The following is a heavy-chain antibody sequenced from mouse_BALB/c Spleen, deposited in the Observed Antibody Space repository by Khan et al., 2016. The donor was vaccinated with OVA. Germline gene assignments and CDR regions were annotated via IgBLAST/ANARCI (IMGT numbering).Heavy chain of an antibody. V-gene: IGHV1-4*01. CDR2: ISPSSSYT. CDR3: AREGAYYRSDGWFAY. Sequence: QVQLKQSGAELARHGASVKMSCKASGYTFTSYTMHWVKQRPGQGLEWIGYISPSSSYTNYNQKFKDKATLTADKSSSTAYMQLSSLTSEDSAVYYCAREGAYYRSDGWFAYWGQGTLVTVSA. D-gene: IGHD2-14*01. CDR1: GYTFTSYT. J-gene: IGHJ3*01.